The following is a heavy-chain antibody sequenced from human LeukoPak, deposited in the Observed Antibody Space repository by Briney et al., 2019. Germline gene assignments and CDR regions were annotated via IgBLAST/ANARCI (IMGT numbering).Heavy chain of an antibody. J-gene: IGHJ4*02. CDR2: IYPSGGT. D-gene: IGHD2-21*01. V-gene: IGHV4-61*08. CDR1: GDSVSSDAFY. Sequence: SETLSLTCTVSGDSVSSDAFYWSWIRQPPGRGLEWIGRIYPSGGTNYNPSLKSRVTMSTDTSKNQFSLKLRSVTAADTAVYYCAREYGDLDYWGQGTLVTVSS. CDR3: AREYGDLDY.